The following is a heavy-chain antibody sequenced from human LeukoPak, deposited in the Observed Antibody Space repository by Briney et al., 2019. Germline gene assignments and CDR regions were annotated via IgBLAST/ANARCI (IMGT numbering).Heavy chain of an antibody. CDR2: IYHSGST. Sequence: SDTLSLTCAVSGGSISSDGYSWRWPRQPPGKGLEWIGYIYHSGSTYYNPSLKSRVTISVDRSKNQFSLKLSSVTAADTAVYYCARGARTTVTTSGYLFDYWGQGTLVTVSS. D-gene: IGHD4-17*01. CDR3: ARGARTTVTTSGYLFDY. CDR1: GGSISSDGYS. J-gene: IGHJ4*02. V-gene: IGHV4-30-2*01.